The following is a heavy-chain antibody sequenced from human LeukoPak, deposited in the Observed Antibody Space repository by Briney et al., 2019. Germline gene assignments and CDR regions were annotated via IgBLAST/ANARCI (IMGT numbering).Heavy chain of an antibody. CDR2: IYYSGST. V-gene: IGHV4-31*03. CDR3: ARVTAPGLRFLEWLPYYYYGMDV. J-gene: IGHJ6*02. CDR1: GGSISSSSYY. D-gene: IGHD3-3*01. Sequence: PSETLSLTCTVSGGSISSSSYYWGWIRQHPGKGLEWIGYIYYSGSTYYNPSLKSRVTISVDTSKNQFSLKLSSVTAADTAVYYCARVTAPGLRFLEWLPYYYYGMDVWGQGTTVTVSS.